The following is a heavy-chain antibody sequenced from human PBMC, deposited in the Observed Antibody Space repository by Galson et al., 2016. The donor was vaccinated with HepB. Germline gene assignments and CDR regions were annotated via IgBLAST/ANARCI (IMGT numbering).Heavy chain of an antibody. J-gene: IGHJ6*02. CDR1: GFVFSRYA. Sequence: SLRLSCAASGFVFSRYAMTWVRQAPGKGLEWVAAIRDSGVVTYHADSVKGRFTISRDNHKNTLYLQMNSLRAEDTAVYYCAKRGAAADTLPYYYALDFWGQGTTVTVSS. V-gene: IGHV3-23*01. D-gene: IGHD6-13*01. CDR3: AKRGAAADTLPYYYALDF. CDR2: IRDSGVVT.